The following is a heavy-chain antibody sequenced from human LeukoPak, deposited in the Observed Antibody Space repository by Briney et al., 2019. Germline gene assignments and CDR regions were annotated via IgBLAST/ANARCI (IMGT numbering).Heavy chain of an antibody. Sequence: GGSLRLSCAASGFTFSTYSMDWVRQAPGKGLEWVSSITSSSSHMYYADSLKGRFTISRDNAKNSLFLQMNSLRAEDTAVYYCARDPEGDYWGQGTLVTASS. CDR2: ITSSSSHM. J-gene: IGHJ4*02. CDR3: ARDPEGDY. V-gene: IGHV3-21*01. CDR1: GFTFSTYS.